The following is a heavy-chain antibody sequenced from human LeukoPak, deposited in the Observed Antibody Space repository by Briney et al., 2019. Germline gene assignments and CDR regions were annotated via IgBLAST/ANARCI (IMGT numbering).Heavy chain of an antibody. CDR3: ARDPYNGAYSEGYYYYYMDV. CDR2: ISSSGSTI. Sequence: LPGGSLRLSCAASGFTFSSYEMNWVRQAPGKGLEWVSYISSSGSTIYYADSVKGRFTISRDNAKNSLYLQMNSLRVEDTAIYYCARDPYNGAYSEGYYYYYMDVWGKGTTVTVSS. V-gene: IGHV3-48*03. D-gene: IGHD1-1*01. J-gene: IGHJ6*03. CDR1: GFTFSSYE.